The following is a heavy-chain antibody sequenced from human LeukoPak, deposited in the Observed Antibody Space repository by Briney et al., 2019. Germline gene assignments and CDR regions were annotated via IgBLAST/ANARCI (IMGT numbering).Heavy chain of an antibody. CDR3: AKGDSEDYFDY. D-gene: IGHD5-18*01. CDR2: ISYDGSNK. Sequence: GGSLRLSCAASGFTFSSYGMHWVRQAPGKGLEWVAVISYDGSNKYYADSVKGRFTISRDNSKNTLYLQMNSLRAEDTAVYYCAKGDSEDYFDYWGQGTLVTASS. J-gene: IGHJ4*02. V-gene: IGHV3-30*18. CDR1: GFTFSSYG.